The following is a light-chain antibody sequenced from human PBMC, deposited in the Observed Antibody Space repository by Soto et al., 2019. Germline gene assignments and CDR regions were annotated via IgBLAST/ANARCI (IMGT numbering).Light chain of an antibody. J-gene: IGLJ1*01. Sequence: QSALTQPASVSGSPGQSIAISCTGTSSDVGAYDFVSWYQQHPDKAPKLLIYEVSNRPSGVSDRFSGSKSVNTATLTISGLQAEDEADYYCSSHTTSNTRVFGTVTKLTVL. CDR3: SSHTTSNTRV. V-gene: IGLV2-14*03. CDR2: EVS. CDR1: SSDVGAYDF.